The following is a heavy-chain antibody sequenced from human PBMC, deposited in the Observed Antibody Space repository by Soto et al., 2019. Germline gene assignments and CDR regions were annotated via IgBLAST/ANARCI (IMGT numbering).Heavy chain of an antibody. J-gene: IGHJ3*02. Sequence: SETLSLTCTVSGGSISSSSYYRGWIRQPPGKGLEWIGSIYYSGGTYYNPSLKSRVTISVDTSKNQFSLKLSSVTAADTAVYYCARHSVVSRLAAFDIWGQGTMVTVSS. D-gene: IGHD6-19*01. CDR3: ARHSVVSRLAAFDI. CDR2: IYYSGGT. V-gene: IGHV4-39*01. CDR1: GGSISSSSYY.